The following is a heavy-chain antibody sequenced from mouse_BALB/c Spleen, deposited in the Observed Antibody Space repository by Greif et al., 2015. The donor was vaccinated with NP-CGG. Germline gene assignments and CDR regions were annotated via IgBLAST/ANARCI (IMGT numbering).Heavy chain of an antibody. Sequence: VQLQQSGAELVKPGAPVKLSCKASGYTFTSYWMNWVKQRPGRGLEWIGRIDPSDSETHYNQKFKDKATLTVDKSSSTAYIQLSSLTSEDPAVYYCASGGNYDYFDYWGQGTTLTVSS. V-gene: IGHV1-69*02. D-gene: IGHD2-1*01. J-gene: IGHJ2*01. CDR3: ASGGNYDYFDY. CDR2: IDPSDSET. CDR1: GYTFTSYW.